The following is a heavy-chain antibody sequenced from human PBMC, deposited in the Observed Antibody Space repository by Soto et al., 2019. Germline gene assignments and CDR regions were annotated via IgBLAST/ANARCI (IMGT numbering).Heavy chain of an antibody. CDR3: ARVERMGNYDFWSGDYYYYYYMDV. Sequence: GGSLRLSCAASGFTFSSYWMSWVRQAPGKGLEWVANIKQDGSEKYYVDSVKGRFTISRDNAKNSLYLQMNSLRAEDTAVYYCARVERMGNYDFWSGDYYYYYYMDVWGKGTTVTVSS. V-gene: IGHV3-7*01. D-gene: IGHD3-3*01. J-gene: IGHJ6*03. CDR1: GFTFSSYW. CDR2: IKQDGSEK.